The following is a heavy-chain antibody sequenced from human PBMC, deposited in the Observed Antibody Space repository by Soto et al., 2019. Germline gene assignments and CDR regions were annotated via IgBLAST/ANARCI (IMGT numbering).Heavy chain of an antibody. J-gene: IGHJ4*02. CDR1: GFTFSSYA. D-gene: IGHD6-19*01. CDR3: AKEYEYSSGWERIDY. V-gene: IGHV3-23*01. Sequence: GGSLRLSCAASGFTFSSYAMSWVRQAPGKGLEWVSAISGSGVSTYYADSVKGRFTIPRDNSKNTLYLQMNSLRAEDTAVYYCAKEYEYSSGWERIDYWGQGTLVTVSS. CDR2: ISGSGVST.